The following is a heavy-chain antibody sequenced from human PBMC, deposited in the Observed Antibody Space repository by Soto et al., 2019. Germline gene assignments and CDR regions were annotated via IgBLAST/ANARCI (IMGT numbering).Heavy chain of an antibody. D-gene: IGHD4-17*01. CDR2: IYSSGIT. CDR1: GISLNNHPYF. V-gene: IGHV4-31*03. Sequence: KTXETRSLTCTVSGISLNNHPYFWGWICQHREKGLEWIGYIYSSGITYFNPSLLSRVGMSLDTSGNRFSLRLTSVTAADTAVYYCARGADYGDTVREYFFYLWGKEALVTVSS. CDR3: ARGADYGDTVREYFFYL. J-gene: IGHJ4*01.